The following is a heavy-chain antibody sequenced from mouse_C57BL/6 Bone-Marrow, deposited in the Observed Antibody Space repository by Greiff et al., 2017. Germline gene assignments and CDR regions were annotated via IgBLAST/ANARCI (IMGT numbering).Heavy chain of an antibody. V-gene: IGHV5-6*01. CDR2: ISSGGSYT. Sequence: EVKLQESGGDLVKPGGSLKLSCAASGFTFSSYGMSWVRRTPDKRLEWVATISSGGSYTYYPDCVKGRFSISRDNAKNTLYLQMSSLKSEDTAMYYCARPLFFDYWGQGTTLTVSS. CDR3: ARPLFFDY. D-gene: IGHD1-1*01. J-gene: IGHJ2*01. CDR1: GFTFSSYG.